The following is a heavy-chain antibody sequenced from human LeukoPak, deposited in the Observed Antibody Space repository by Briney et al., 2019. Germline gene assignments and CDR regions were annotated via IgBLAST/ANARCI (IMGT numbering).Heavy chain of an antibody. J-gene: IGHJ4*02. D-gene: IGHD2-2*01. V-gene: IGHV3-43*02. Sequence: GGSLRLSCAASGFSFDDYVLHWVRQAPGKGREGVSLISGDGGSTIYTDSVKGRFTISRDNSKNSLYLQMNSLRTEDTALYYCAKDMRFRSTSYGEFDFWGQGTLVTVSS. CDR3: AKDMRFRSTSYGEFDF. CDR2: ISGDGGST. CDR1: GFSFDDYV.